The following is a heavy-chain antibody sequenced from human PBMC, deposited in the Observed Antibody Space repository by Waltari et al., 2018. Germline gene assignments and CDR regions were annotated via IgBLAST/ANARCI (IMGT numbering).Heavy chain of an antibody. Sequence: QLQLQESGPGLVKPTETLSLTCTVSGGFITTTYDWGWIRQPPWKGLEWIGSIDHTGSTYYNPSLKSRVTISVDTSNTSENQFSLKLTSVTAADTAVYYCASAPSGSYGHNWGQGALVTVSS. V-gene: IGHV4-39*07. J-gene: IGHJ4*02. D-gene: IGHD1-26*01. CDR2: IDHTGST. CDR3: ASAPSGSYGHN. CDR1: GGFITTTYD.